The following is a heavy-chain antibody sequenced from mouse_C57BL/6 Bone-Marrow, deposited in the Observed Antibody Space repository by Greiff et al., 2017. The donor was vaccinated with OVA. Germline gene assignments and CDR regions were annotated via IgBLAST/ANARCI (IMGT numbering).Heavy chain of an antibody. CDR2: ISSGGSYT. CDR3: ARHPRYDYNYYAMDY. D-gene: IGHD2-4*01. J-gene: IGHJ4*01. CDR1: GFTFSSYG. V-gene: IGHV5-6*02. Sequence: DVKLVESGGDLVKPGGSLKLSCAASGFTFSSYGMSWVRQTPDKRLEWVATISSGGSYTYYPDSVKGRFTISRDNAKNTLYLQMSSLKYEDTAMYYCARHPRYDYNYYAMDYWGQGTSVTVSS.